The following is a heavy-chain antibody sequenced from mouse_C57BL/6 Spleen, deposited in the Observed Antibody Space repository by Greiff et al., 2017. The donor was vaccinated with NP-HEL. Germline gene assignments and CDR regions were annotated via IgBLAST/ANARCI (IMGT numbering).Heavy chain of an antibody. V-gene: IGHV1-80*01. Sequence: QVHVKQSGAELVKPGASVKISCKASGYAFSSYWMNWVKQRPGKGLEWIGQIYPGDGDTNYNGKFKGKATLTADKSSSTAYMQLSSLTSEDSAVYFCARRAYYSNYGYAMDYWGQGTSVTVSS. CDR2: IYPGDGDT. CDR1: GYAFSSYW. J-gene: IGHJ4*01. CDR3: ARRAYYSNYGYAMDY. D-gene: IGHD2-5*01.